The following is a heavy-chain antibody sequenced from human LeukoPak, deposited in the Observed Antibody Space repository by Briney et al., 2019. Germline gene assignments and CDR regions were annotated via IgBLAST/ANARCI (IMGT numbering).Heavy chain of an antibody. CDR2: ISYDGSNK. CDR1: GFTFSSYG. D-gene: IGHD1-26*01. Sequence: GGSLRLSCAASGFTFSSYGMHWVRQAPGKGLEWVAVISYDGSNKYYADSVKGRFTISRDNSKNTLYPQMNSLRAEDTAVYYCAKDRYGREDYWGQGTLVTVSS. V-gene: IGHV3-30*18. J-gene: IGHJ4*02. CDR3: AKDRYGREDY.